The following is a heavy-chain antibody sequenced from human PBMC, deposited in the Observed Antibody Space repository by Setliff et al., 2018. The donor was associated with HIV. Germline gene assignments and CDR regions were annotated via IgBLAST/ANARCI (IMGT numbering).Heavy chain of an antibody. CDR2: IYTGGRT. D-gene: IGHD2-2*01. CDR3: ARDRMPMASWVPDK. CDR1: NYSISSNY. V-gene: IGHV4-4*07. Sequence: SETLSLTCAVSNYSISSNYWSWIRQSAGKGLEWVGRIYTGGRTNYNPSLKGRVTMSVDTSKNQFSLNLSSVTAADTAVYYCARDRMPMASWVPDKWGQGTLVTVSS. J-gene: IGHJ4*02.